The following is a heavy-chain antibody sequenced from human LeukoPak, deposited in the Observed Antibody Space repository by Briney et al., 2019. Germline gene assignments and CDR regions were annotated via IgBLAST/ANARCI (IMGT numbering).Heavy chain of an antibody. CDR1: GFTFSSYA. Sequence: GGPLRLSCAASGFTFSSYAMSWVRQAPGKGLEWVSAISGSGGSTYYADSVKGRFTISRDNSKNTLYLQMNSLRAEDTAVYYCAKAFDSSGYGHFDYWGQGTLVTVSS. CDR3: AKAFDSSGYGHFDY. CDR2: ISGSGGST. J-gene: IGHJ4*02. D-gene: IGHD3-22*01. V-gene: IGHV3-23*01.